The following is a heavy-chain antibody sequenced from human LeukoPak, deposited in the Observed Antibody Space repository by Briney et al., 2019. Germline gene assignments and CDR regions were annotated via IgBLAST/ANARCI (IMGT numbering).Heavy chain of an antibody. J-gene: IGHJ4*02. D-gene: IGHD4-17*01. V-gene: IGHV4-38-2*02. CDR3: ARSRGGDTTFDY. CDR2: IYHSGST. Sequence: PSETLSLTCTVSGYSISSGYYWGWIRQPPGKGLEWSGSIYHSGSTYYNPSLKSRVTISVDTSKNQFSLKLSSVTAADTAVYYCARSRGGDTTFDYWGQGTLVTVSS. CDR1: GYSISSGYY.